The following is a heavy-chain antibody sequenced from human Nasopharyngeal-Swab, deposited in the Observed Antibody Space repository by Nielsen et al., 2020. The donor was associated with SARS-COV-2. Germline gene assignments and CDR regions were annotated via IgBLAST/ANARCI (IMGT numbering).Heavy chain of an antibody. CDR1: GFTFSSYA. CDR3: ARDLPPYYGMDV. V-gene: IGHV3-30-3*01. J-gene: IGHJ6*02. Sequence: GESLKISCAASGFTFSSYAMHWVRQAPGKGLEWVAVISYDGSNKYYADSVKGRFTISRDNSKNTLYLQMNSLRAEDTAVYYCARDLPPYYGMDVWGQGTTVTVSS. D-gene: IGHD5/OR15-5a*01. CDR2: ISYDGSNK.